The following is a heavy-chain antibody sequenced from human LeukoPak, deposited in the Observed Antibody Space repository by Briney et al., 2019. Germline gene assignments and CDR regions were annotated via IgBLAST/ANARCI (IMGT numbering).Heavy chain of an antibody. CDR2: IFYDGTIQ. Sequence: GGSLRLSCAASGFTFTHYAMHWVRQTPGKGLEWVAVIFYDGTIQYYSDSVRGRLIVSRDNPKNTLYLHMNSLRAEDTAVYYCARDPRGPAGYDSPARDTFDYWGQGTLVTVSS. J-gene: IGHJ4*02. CDR1: GFTFTHYA. CDR3: ARDPRGPAGYDSPARDTFDY. V-gene: IGHV3-30*03. D-gene: IGHD3-22*01.